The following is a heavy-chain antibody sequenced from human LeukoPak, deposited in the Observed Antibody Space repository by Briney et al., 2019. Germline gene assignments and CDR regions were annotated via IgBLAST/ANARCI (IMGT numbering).Heavy chain of an antibody. Sequence: GGSLRLSCAASGFSFSNYWMHWVRQGPGKGLVWVSRINGDGNSTSYADSVKGRFTISRDNAKNTPFLQMNSLRAEDTAVYFCARGGDWVQFASHIDYWGQGTLVTVSS. CDR2: INGDGNST. CDR3: ARGGDWVQFASHIDY. CDR1: GFSFSNYW. D-gene: IGHD5-24*01. V-gene: IGHV3-74*01. J-gene: IGHJ4*02.